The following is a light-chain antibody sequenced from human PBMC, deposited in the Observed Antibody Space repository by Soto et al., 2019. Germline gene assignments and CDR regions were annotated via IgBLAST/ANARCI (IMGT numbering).Light chain of an antibody. CDR2: DAS. CDR1: QSIRNY. Sequence: EVVLTQSPAILSLSPGERATLSCRASQSIRNYLAWYQQKPGQAPRLLIYDASNRATGIPARFSGSGSGTDFILTISSLEPEDSGVYYCQQRNDWVTFGGGTKVEIK. V-gene: IGKV3-11*01. J-gene: IGKJ4*01. CDR3: QQRNDWVT.